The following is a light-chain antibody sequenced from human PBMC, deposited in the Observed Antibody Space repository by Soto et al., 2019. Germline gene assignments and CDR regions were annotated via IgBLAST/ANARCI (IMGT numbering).Light chain of an antibody. Sequence: EIVLTQSPGTLSLSPGEIATLSCRAGQSVRSYLTWYQQKPGQAPRLLIYDASKRATGIPARFSGSGSGTDFTLTISSLEPEDFAVYYCQQRSNWPLTFGGGTKVEI. J-gene: IGKJ4*01. V-gene: IGKV3-11*01. CDR3: QQRSNWPLT. CDR2: DAS. CDR1: QSVRSY.